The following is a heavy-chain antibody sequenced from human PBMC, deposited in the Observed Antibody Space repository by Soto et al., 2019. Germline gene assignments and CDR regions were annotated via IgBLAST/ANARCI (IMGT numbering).Heavy chain of an antibody. V-gene: IGHV5-51*01. CDR2: IYPGDSET. J-gene: IGHJ4*02. CDR3: ARHVVPAANYFDY. Sequence: PGESLKISCKGSGYIFTSYWIAWVRQMPGKGLEWMGVIYPGDSETRYSPSFQGQGSFSADTSKNHFSLKLSSVTAADTAVYYCARHVVPAANYFDYWGQGTLVTVSS. CDR1: GYIFTSYW. D-gene: IGHD2-2*01.